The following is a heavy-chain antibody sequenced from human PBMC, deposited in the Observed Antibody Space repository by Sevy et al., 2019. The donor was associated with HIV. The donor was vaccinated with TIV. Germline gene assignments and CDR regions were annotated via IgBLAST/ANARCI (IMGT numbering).Heavy chain of an antibody. CDR2: ISDTSTTI. V-gene: IGHV3-48*02. CDR1: GFAFSTFS. Sequence: GGSLRLSCAASGFAFSTFSMNWVRQAPGKGLEWVSYISDTSTTIYYADSVKGRFTISRDNAKNSLFLQMNGLRDEDTSVYYCARAPNWEVATIASFDDFEFWGQWTIVTVSS. J-gene: IGHJ3*01. D-gene: IGHD5-12*01. CDR3: ARAPNWEVATIASFDDFEF.